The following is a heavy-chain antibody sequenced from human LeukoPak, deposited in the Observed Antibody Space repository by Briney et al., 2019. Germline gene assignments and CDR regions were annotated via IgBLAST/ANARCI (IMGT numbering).Heavy chain of an antibody. CDR3: AREGRSLEWLSPDY. D-gene: IGHD3-3*01. V-gene: IGHV3-7*05. CDR1: GFTFSSHW. CDR2: IKQDGSEK. Sequence: HPGGSLRLACAASGFTFSSHWMSWVRQAPGKGLEWVANIKQDGSEKYYVDSVKGRFTISRDNAKNSPYLQMNSLRAEDTAVYYCAREGRSLEWLSPDYWGQGTLVTVSS. J-gene: IGHJ4*02.